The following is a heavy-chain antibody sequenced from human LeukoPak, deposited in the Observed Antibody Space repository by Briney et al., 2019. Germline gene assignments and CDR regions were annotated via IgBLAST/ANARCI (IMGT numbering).Heavy chain of an antibody. CDR3: ARAPVFGYSYGYTGRYYFDY. D-gene: IGHD5-18*01. CDR2: IYYSGST. CDR1: GGSISSGGYY. Sequence: SQTLSLICTVSGGSISSGGYYWSWIRQHPGKGLEWIGYIYYSGSTYYNPSLKSRVTISVDTSKNQFSLKLSSVTAADTAVYYCARAPVFGYSYGYTGRYYFDYWGQGTLVTVSS. V-gene: IGHV4-31*03. J-gene: IGHJ4*02.